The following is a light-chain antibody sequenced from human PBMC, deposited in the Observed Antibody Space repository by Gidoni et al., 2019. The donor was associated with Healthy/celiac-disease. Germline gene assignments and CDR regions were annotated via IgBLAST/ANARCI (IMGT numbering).Light chain of an antibody. CDR1: SGSIASNY. CDR2: ADN. J-gene: IGLJ2*01. V-gene: IGLV6-57*02. Sequence: NFMLTQPHSGSESPGKTVTISCPGSSGSIASNYVQWYQQRPGSAPTTVIYADNQRPSGVPDRFSGSIDSSSNSASLTISGLKTEDEADYYCQSYDSSNHVVFGGGTKLTVL. CDR3: QSYDSSNHVV.